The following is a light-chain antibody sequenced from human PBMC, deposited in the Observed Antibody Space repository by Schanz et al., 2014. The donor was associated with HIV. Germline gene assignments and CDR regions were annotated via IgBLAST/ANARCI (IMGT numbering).Light chain of an antibody. CDR1: QDIRDD. V-gene: IGKV1-17*01. CDR2: AAS. Sequence: DIQMTQSPSPLSASVGDRVSITCRASQDIRDDLGWYQQKPGRAPKRLIYAASTLQSGVPPRFSGSGSGTDFTLTISSLQPEDFATYFCQQTNSFPLTFGGGTKVEIK. J-gene: IGKJ4*01. CDR3: QQTNSFPLT.